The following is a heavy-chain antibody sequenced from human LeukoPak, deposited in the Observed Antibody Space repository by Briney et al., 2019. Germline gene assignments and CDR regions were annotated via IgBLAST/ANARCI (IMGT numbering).Heavy chain of an antibody. J-gene: IGHJ4*02. CDR3: AKDRGRDGYKPFDY. D-gene: IGHD5-24*01. CDR2: IHYAGSNK. V-gene: IGHV3-30*02. Sequence: GGSLRLSCAASGFSFSSYGLHWVRQAPGKGLEWVALIHYAGSNKYYADSVEGRFSISRDNSKNTLYLQMNSPRAEDTAVYYCAKDRGRDGYKPFDYWGQGTLVTVSS. CDR1: GFSFSSYG.